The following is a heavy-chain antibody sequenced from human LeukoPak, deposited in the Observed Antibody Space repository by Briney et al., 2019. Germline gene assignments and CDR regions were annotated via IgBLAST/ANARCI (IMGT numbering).Heavy chain of an antibody. V-gene: IGHV4-31*11. D-gene: IGHD4-17*01. J-gene: IGHJ4*02. CDR3: ARTRGTTVTSNADFDY. CDR2: IYYSGST. CDR1: GGSFSGYY. Sequence: SETLSLTCAVYGGSFSGYYWSWIRQHPGKGLEWIGYIYYSGSTYYNPSLKSRVTISVDTSKNQFSLKLSSVTAADTAVYYCARTRGTTVTSNADFDYWGQGTLVTVSS.